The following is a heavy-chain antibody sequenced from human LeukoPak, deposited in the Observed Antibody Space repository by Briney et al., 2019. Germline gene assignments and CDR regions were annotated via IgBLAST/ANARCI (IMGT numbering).Heavy chain of an antibody. D-gene: IGHD6-13*01. Sequence: GGSLRLFCAASEFTFSSYWMNWVRHAPGKGREWVSSIRCSSSYIYYADSVKDRFTISRDIAKNSLYLQMNSLRADDTAVYYCARDLVAAAGTTYYYYYYYMDVWGKGTTVTVSS. V-gene: IGHV3-21*03. CDR2: IRCSSSYI. CDR1: EFTFSSYW. CDR3: ARDLVAAAGTTYYYYYYYMDV. J-gene: IGHJ6*03.